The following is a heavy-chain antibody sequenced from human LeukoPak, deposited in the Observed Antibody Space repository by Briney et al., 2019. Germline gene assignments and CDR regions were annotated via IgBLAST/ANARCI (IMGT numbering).Heavy chain of an antibody. CDR3: ARVSGLDY. Sequence: GGSLRLSCAASGFTFSSYWMSWVRQAPGKGLEWVANIKQDGSETYYMDSVKGRFTISRDNAKNSLYLQMNSLRVEDTAVYYRARVSGLDYWGQGTLVTVSS. CDR1: GFTFSSYW. V-gene: IGHV3-7*01. CDR2: IKQDGSET. J-gene: IGHJ4*02.